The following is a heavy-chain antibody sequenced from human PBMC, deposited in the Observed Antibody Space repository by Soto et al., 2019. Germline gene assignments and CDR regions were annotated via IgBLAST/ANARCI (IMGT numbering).Heavy chain of an antibody. CDR2: IIPIFGTA. D-gene: IGHD6-6*01. Sequence: QVQLVQSGAEVKQPGSSVKVSCKASGGTFSSYAISWVRQAPGQGLEWMGGIIPIFGTANYAQKFQGRVTITADESTSTADMELSSLRSEDTAVYYCATSVYSSSRYYYYGMDVWGQGTTVTVSS. CDR3: ATSVYSSSRYYYYGMDV. J-gene: IGHJ6*02. V-gene: IGHV1-69*12. CDR1: GGTFSSYA.